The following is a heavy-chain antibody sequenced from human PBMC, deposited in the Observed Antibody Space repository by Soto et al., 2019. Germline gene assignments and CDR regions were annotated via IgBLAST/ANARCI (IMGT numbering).Heavy chain of an antibody. V-gene: IGHV4-34*01. CDR3: ATRAFGSSRSFDI. CDR2: VNHNGRN. Sequence: SETLSLTCDVYGGSFSGYFWNWIRQSPGKGLEWIGKVNHNGRNNYNPSLKSRVTISLDMSKKQISLKLTSVTAADTAVYYCATRAFGSSRSFDIWGQGTMVTVSS. J-gene: IGHJ3*02. D-gene: IGHD6-6*01. CDR1: GGSFSGYF.